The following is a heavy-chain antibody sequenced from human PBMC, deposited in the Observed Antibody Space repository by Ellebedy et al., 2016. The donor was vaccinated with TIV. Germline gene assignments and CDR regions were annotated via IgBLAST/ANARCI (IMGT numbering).Heavy chain of an antibody. Sequence: GGSLRLXCAASGFTFSDAAMSWVRQAPGKGLEWVSLISSSGDNTYYADSVKGRFTISRDDSKSTLYLEMNSLRAEDTAVYYCAKDLGKGGGSVFDYWGQGALVTVSS. CDR1: GFTFSDAA. CDR2: ISSSGDNT. CDR3: AKDLGKGGGSVFDY. J-gene: IGHJ4*02. D-gene: IGHD6-19*01. V-gene: IGHV3-23*01.